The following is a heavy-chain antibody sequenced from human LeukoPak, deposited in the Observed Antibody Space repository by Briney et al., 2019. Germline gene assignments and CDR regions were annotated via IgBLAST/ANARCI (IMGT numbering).Heavy chain of an antibody. J-gene: IGHJ4*02. Sequence: ASVKVSCKASGYTSTSYYMHWVRQAPGQGLEWMGIINPCGGSTSYAQKFQGRVTMTRDTSTSTVYMELSSLRSEDTAVYYCARGPMVRGGYDYWGQGTLVTVSS. CDR3: ARGPMVRGGYDY. V-gene: IGHV1-46*01. D-gene: IGHD2-15*01. CDR2: INPCGGST. CDR1: GYTSTSYY.